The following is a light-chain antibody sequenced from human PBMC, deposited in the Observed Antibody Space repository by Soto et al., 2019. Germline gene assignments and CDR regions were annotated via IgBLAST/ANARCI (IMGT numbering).Light chain of an antibody. CDR1: STDIGRYNY. Sequence: QSVLTQPASVSGSPGQSITISCTGTSTDIGRYNYVSWYQQYPGKAPKVLIYEVSNRPSGVSSRFSGSKSGNTASLTISGLQADDGADYYCTSFSSSTSLYVFGTGTKV. J-gene: IGLJ1*01. CDR2: EVS. CDR3: TSFSSSTSLYV. V-gene: IGLV2-14*01.